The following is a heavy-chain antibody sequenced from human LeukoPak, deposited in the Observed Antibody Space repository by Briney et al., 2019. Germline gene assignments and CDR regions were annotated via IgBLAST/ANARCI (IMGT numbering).Heavy chain of an antibody. J-gene: IGHJ4*02. D-gene: IGHD3-22*01. CDR2: IKQDGTIT. CDR1: GFTFNAYW. CDR3: AKGVTNVRYYDSSGYSPHY. V-gene: IGHV3-7*03. Sequence: PGGSLRLSCAASGFTFNAYWMSWVRQAPGKGLEWVGKIKQDGTITYYMDSVKGRFTISRDNSKNTLYLQMNSLRAEDTAVYYCAKGVTNVRYYDSSGYSPHYWGQGTLVTVSS.